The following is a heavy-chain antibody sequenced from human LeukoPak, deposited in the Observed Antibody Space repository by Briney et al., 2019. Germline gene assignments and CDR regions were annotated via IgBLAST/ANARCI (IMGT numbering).Heavy chain of an antibody. Sequence: GGSLRLSCAASGFTFSTYSMNWVRQAPGKGLEWVSSISGSSSFIYYADSVKGRFTISRDNAKNSLYLQMNSLRVEDTAVYYCAKDLYPGRDGYPGRFDYWGQGTLVTVSS. J-gene: IGHJ4*02. CDR1: GFTFSTYS. CDR2: ISGSSSFI. D-gene: IGHD5-24*01. V-gene: IGHV3-21*04. CDR3: AKDLYPGRDGYPGRFDY.